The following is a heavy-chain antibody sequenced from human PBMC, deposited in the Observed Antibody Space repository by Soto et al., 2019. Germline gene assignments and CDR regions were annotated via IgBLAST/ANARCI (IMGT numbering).Heavy chain of an antibody. CDR3: ARIQSDYYYGMDV. V-gene: IGHV4-31*03. D-gene: IGHD4-4*01. J-gene: IGHJ6*02. CDR1: GGSISSGGYY. CDR2: IYYSGST. Sequence: KPSETLSLTCTVSGGSISSGGYYWSWIRQHPGKGLEWIGYIYYSGSTYYNPSLKSRVTISVDTSKNQFSLKLSSVTAADTAVYYCARIQSDYYYGMDVWGQGTTVTVSS.